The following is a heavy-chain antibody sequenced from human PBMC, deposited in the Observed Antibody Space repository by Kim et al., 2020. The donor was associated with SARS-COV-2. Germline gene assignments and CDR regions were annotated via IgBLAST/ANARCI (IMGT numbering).Heavy chain of an antibody. CDR3: TTFVGSDGAFDI. J-gene: IGHJ3*02. D-gene: IGHD3-16*01. CDR1: GFTFSNAW. Sequence: GGSLRLSCAAAGFTFSNAWMSWVRQAPGKGLEWVGRIKSKTDGATTDYAAPVKGRFTISRDDSKNTLYLQMNSLKTEDTAVYYCTTFVGSDGAFDIWGQGTMVTVSS. V-gene: IGHV3-15*01. CDR2: IKSKTDGATT.